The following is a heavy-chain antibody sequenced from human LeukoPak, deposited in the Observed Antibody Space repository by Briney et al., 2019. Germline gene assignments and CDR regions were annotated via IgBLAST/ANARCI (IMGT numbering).Heavy chain of an antibody. Sequence: GGSLRLSCSASGFTFSFYGLHWVRQPPAKGLDWVAYKWYDGSNKFYADSVKGRFVISRDNSNNTVYLEMDSVRVEDTATYYCAKDHCSGFPGCYYFDFWGRGTLVTVSS. CDR1: GFTFSFYG. CDR3: AKDHCSGFPGCYYFDF. J-gene: IGHJ2*01. V-gene: IGHV3-30*02. CDR2: KWYDGSNK. D-gene: IGHD2-15*01.